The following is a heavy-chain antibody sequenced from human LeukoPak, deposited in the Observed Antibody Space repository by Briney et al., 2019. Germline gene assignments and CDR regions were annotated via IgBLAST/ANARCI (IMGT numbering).Heavy chain of an antibody. CDR2: INPSTGDT. V-gene: IGHV1-2*02. J-gene: IGHJ4*02. D-gene: IGHD1-26*01. Sequence: ASVKVSCKASGYVFSGYYMNWVRQAPGQGLEWMGWINPSTGDTNFAPRFQGRVTMTGDTSIGPAHLELSRLTSDDTALYYCATSRGVGATDFDYWGQGTLVTVSS. CDR1: GYVFSGYY. CDR3: ATSRGVGATDFDY.